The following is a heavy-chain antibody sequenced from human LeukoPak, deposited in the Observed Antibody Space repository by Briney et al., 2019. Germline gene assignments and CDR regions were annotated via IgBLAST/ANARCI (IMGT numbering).Heavy chain of an antibody. CDR3: ARGPLKFLTTVTTSSYYYYMDV. CDR2: IYTSGST. CDR1: DGSISSGSYY. J-gene: IGHJ6*03. Sequence: SETLSLTCTVSDGSISSGSYYWSWIRQPAGKGLEWIGRIYTSGSTNYNPSLKSRVTISVDTSKNQFSLKLSSVTAADTAVYYCARGPLKFLTTVTTSSYYYYMDVWGKGTTVTVSS. D-gene: IGHD4-17*01. V-gene: IGHV4-61*02.